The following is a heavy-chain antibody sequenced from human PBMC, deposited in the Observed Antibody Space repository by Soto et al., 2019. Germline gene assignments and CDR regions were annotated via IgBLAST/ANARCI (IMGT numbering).Heavy chain of an antibody. V-gene: IGHV4-34*01. CDR1: GGSFSGYY. CDR2: INHSGST. J-gene: IGHJ4*02. D-gene: IGHD6-6*01. Sequence: QVQLQQWGAGLLKPSETLSLTCAVYGGSFSGYYWSWIRQPPGKGLEWIGEINHSGSTNYNPSLKSRVTISVDTSKNQSSLKLSSVTAADTAVYYCARGPSKYSSSAFEDYWGQGTLVTVSS. CDR3: ARGPSKYSSSAFEDY.